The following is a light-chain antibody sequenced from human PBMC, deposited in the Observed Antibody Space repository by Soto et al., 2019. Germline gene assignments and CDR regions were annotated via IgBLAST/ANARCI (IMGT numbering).Light chain of an antibody. CDR3: SSFTTSTTYV. V-gene: IGLV2-14*01. CDR2: EVS. CDR1: SSDVGGYNS. J-gene: IGLJ1*01. Sequence: QSALTHPASVSGSPGQSITISCTGTSSDVGGYNSVSWYQQHPGKAPKLMIYEVSHRPSGVSNRFSGSKSANTASLTISGLQAEDEADYYCSSFTTSTTYVFGTGTKVTVL.